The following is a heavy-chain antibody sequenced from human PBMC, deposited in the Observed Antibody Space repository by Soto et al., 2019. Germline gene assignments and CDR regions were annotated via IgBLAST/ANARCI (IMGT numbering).Heavy chain of an antibody. CDR1: GFTFSDYW. V-gene: IGHV3-74*01. Sequence: EVQLVESGGGLVQPGGSLRLSCATSGFTFSDYWIHWVRQAPGKGLVWVSRINGDGSRSDYADSVKGRFTIYRDNAENTVYLQMNSLSAEDTAVYFCARGIRGKYGMDVLGHGTTITVSS. CDR3: ARGIRGKYGMDV. J-gene: IGHJ6*02. D-gene: IGHD3-10*01. CDR2: INGDGSRS.